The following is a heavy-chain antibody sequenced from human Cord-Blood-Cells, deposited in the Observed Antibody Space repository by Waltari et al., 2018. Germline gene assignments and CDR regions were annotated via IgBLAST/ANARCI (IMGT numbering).Heavy chain of an antibody. V-gene: IGHV3-23*01. J-gene: IGHJ4*02. Sequence: EVQLLESGGGLVQPGGSLRLSCAASGFTFSSYAMSWVPLAPGKGLEWVSAISGSGGSTYYADSVKGRFTISRDNSKNTLYLQMNSLRAEDTAVYYCAVTVSGYSYSKTYYFDYWGQGTLVTVSS. CDR1: GFTFSSYA. CDR3: AVTVSGYSYSKTYYFDY. CDR2: ISGSGGST. D-gene: IGHD5-18*01.